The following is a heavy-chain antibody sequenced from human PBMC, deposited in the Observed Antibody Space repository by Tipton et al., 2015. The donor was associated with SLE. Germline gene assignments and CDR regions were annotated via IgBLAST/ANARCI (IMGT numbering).Heavy chain of an antibody. Sequence: SLRLSCAASGFTFSSYWMHWVRQAPGKGLEWVSAISGSGGSTYYADSVKGRFTISRDNSKNTLYLQMNSLRAEDTAVYYCAKGGYCGGDCDYYYGMDVWGLGTPVTVSS. J-gene: IGHJ6*02. CDR1: GFTFSSYW. CDR2: ISGSGGST. V-gene: IGHV3-23*01. D-gene: IGHD2-21*01. CDR3: AKGGYCGGDCDYYYGMDV.